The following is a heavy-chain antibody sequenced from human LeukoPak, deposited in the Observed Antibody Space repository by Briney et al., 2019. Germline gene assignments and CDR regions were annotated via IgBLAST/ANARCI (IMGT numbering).Heavy chain of an antibody. J-gene: IGHJ4*02. Sequence: SETLSLTCTVSGGSISSYCWSWIRQPPGKGLEWIGYIYYRGSTNYNPSLKSRVTISVDTSKNQFSLKLSSVTAADTAVYYCARDLQSYYFDYWGQGTLVTVSS. CDR2: IYYRGST. CDR1: GGSISSYC. V-gene: IGHV4-59*01. CDR3: ARDLQSYYFDY. D-gene: IGHD4-11*01.